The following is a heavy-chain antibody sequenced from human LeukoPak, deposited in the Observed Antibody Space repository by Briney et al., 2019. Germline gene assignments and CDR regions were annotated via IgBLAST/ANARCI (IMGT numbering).Heavy chain of an antibody. J-gene: IGHJ6*02. CDR3: AKDGYDGNGMDV. Sequence: GGSLRLSCAASGFAFSSYGMHWVRQAPGKELEWVAVISYDGSNKYYADSVKGRFTISRDNSKNTLYLQMNSLRAEDTAVYYCAKDGYDGNGMDVWGQGTTVTVSS. D-gene: IGHD3-3*01. CDR2: ISYDGSNK. CDR1: GFAFSSYG. V-gene: IGHV3-30*18.